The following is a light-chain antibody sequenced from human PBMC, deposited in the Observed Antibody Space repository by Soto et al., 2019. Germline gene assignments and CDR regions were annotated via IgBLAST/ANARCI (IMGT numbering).Light chain of an antibody. CDR2: EVS. Sequence: QSVLTQPASVSGSPGQSIAISCIGTSSDIGSYNYVSWYQQHPGKAPKLIIHEVSNRPSGISDHFSGSKSGNTASLTISGLQADDEADYYCSSHTTYSTRIFGTGTKVTVL. CDR1: SSDIGSYNY. CDR3: SSHTTYSTRI. J-gene: IGLJ1*01. V-gene: IGLV2-14*01.